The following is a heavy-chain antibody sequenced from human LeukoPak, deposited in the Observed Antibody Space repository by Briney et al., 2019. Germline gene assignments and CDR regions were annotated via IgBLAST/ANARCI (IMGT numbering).Heavy chain of an antibody. V-gene: IGHV3-64D*06. J-gene: IGHJ4*02. D-gene: IGHD2-2*01. Sequence: GGSLRLSCAASGVTFSNFAMHWVRQAPGKGLEYVSSISSNGAGTYYADSVKGRFTISRDNSKNTLSLQMSSLRAEDTAVYYCVKGSIVMVPAAPFDYWGQGTLVTVPS. CDR3: VKGSIVMVPAAPFDY. CDR2: ISSNGAGT. CDR1: GVTFSNFA.